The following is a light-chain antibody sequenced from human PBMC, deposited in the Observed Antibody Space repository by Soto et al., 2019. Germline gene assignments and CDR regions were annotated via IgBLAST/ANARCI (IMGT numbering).Light chain of an antibody. CDR3: LQLNSYPYT. V-gene: IGKV1-17*01. Sequence: DIQMTQSPSSLSASVGDRVTITCRASQGVGNDLGWYQQKPGKAPKRLIYAASSLQSGVPSRFSGSGSVTAFTLTSSCLQPEDFATYYCLQLNSYPYTFGQGTKLEIK. J-gene: IGKJ2*01. CDR1: QGVGND. CDR2: AAS.